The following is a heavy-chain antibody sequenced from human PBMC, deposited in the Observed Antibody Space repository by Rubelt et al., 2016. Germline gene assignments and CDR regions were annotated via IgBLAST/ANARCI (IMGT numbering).Heavy chain of an antibody. D-gene: IGHD6-19*01. CDR1: GYTFTSYG. V-gene: IGHV1-18*01. Sequence: QVQLVQSGAEVKKPGASVKVSCKASGYTFTSYGIRWVRQAPGPGLAWMGWISAYNGNTNSAQKLQGRVTMTTDTSTSTAYMELRSLRSDDTAVYYCARDRTWLVPGLDAFDIWGQGTMVTVSS. J-gene: IGHJ3*02. CDR2: ISAYNGNT. CDR3: ARDRTWLVPGLDAFDI.